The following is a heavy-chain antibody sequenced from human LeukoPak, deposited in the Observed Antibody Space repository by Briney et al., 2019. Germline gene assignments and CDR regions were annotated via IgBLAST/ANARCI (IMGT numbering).Heavy chain of an antibody. D-gene: IGHD7-27*01. CDR1: GGSFSGYY. CDR3: ARGLSWGY. V-gene: IGHV4-34*01. Sequence: SETLSLTCAVYGGSFSGYYWSWIRQPPGKGLEWIGEINHSGSTNYNPSLKSRVTISVDTSKNQFSLKLSSVTAADTAVYYCARGLSWGYWGQGTLVTASS. CDR2: INHSGST. J-gene: IGHJ4*02.